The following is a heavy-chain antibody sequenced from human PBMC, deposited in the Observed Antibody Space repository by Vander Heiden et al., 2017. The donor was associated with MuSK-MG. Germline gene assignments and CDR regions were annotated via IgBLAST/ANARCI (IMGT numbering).Heavy chain of an antibody. CDR2: ISSSSSYI. CDR3: ARDLHFPDDILTRALFDY. Sequence: EVQLVESGGGLVKPGGSLRLSCAASGFTFSSYSMNWVRQAPGKGLEWVSSISSSSSYIYYADSVKGRVTISRDNAKNSLYLQMNSLRAEETAVYYCARDLHFPDDILTRALFDYWGQGTLVTVSS. D-gene: IGHD3-9*01. J-gene: IGHJ4*02. V-gene: IGHV3-21*01. CDR1: GFTFSSYS.